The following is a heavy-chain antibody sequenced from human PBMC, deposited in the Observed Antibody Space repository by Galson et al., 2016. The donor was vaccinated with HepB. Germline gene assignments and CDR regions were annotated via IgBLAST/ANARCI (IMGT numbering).Heavy chain of an antibody. Sequence: SVKVSCKASGFTFTSSAVQWVRQARGQRLEWIGWIVVDSGNTNYAQKFQEGVTITRDMSTSTAYMELSSLRSEDTAVYYCAAMGHYYDSSGYIPWGQGTLVTVSS. D-gene: IGHD3-22*01. CDR2: IVVDSGNT. J-gene: IGHJ5*02. CDR3: AAMGHYYDSSGYIP. CDR1: GFTFTSSA. V-gene: IGHV1-58*01.